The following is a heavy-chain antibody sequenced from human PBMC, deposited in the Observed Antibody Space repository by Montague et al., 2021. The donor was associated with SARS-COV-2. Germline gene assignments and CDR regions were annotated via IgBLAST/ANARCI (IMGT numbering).Heavy chain of an antibody. V-gene: IGHV4-34*01. J-gene: IGHJ4*02. Sequence: SETLSLTCAVDGGSFTGYSWNWIRQPPGKGLEWIGDVKHPGGTNYNPSLKSRVTMSIDMSKKQFSLNLGSVTAADTAVYYCARPVSSSWQRFDYWGQGTLVTVSS. CDR3: ARPVSSSWQRFDY. CDR2: VKHPGGT. CDR1: GGSFTGYS. D-gene: IGHD2-15*01.